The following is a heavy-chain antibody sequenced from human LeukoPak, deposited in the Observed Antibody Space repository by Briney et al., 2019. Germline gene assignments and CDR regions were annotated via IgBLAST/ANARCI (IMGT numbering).Heavy chain of an antibody. D-gene: IGHD3-16*01. Sequence: PGGSLRLSCAASGFIFTDYFMSWIRQAPGKGLEWVAYISGSGSTIYYADSVKGRFPISRNNAKNSLYLQMNSLRVEDTAVYYCARDIHESAPDYDQWGQGTRVTISS. V-gene: IGHV3-11*01. J-gene: IGHJ4*02. CDR1: GFIFTDYF. CDR2: ISGSGSTI. CDR3: ARDIHESAPDYDQ.